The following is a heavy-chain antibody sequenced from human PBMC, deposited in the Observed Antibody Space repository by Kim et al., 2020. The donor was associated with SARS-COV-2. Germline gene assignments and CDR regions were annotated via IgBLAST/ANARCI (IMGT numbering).Heavy chain of an antibody. V-gene: IGHV1-18*04. CDR3: ARDWGGRDYYDSSGYYDY. CDR2: ISAYNGNT. CDR1: GYTFTSYG. Sequence: ASVKVSCKASGYTFTSYGISWVRQAPGQGLEWMGWISAYNGNTNYAQKLQGRVTMTTDTSTSTPYMELRSLRSDDTAVYYCARDWGGRDYYDSSGYYDYWGQGTLVTVSS. J-gene: IGHJ4*02. D-gene: IGHD3-22*01.